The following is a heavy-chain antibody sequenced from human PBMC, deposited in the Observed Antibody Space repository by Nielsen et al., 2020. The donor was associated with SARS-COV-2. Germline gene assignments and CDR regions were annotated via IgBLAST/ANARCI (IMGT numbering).Heavy chain of an antibody. J-gene: IGHJ3*02. D-gene: IGHD6-25*01. Sequence: SLKISCAASGFTFDDYAMHWVRQAPGKGLEWVSGISWNSGSIGYADSVKGRFTISRDNAKNSLYLQMNSLRAEDTALYYCAKPGSDAFDIWGQRTMVTVSS. V-gene: IGHV3-9*01. CDR3: AKPGSDAFDI. CDR1: GFTFDDYA. CDR2: ISWNSGSI.